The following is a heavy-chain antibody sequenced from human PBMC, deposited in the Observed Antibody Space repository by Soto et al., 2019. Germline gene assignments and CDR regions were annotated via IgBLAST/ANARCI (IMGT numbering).Heavy chain of an antibody. CDR3: ASGKQWLVNWYFDL. V-gene: IGHV3-7*01. Sequence: EVQLVESGGGLVQPGGSLRLSCAASGFTFSSYWMSWVRQAPGKGLEWVANIKQDGSEKYYVDSVKGRFTISRDNAKNSLYLQMNSLRAEDTAVYYCASGKQWLVNWYFDLWGRGTLVTVSS. CDR2: IKQDGSEK. J-gene: IGHJ2*01. D-gene: IGHD6-19*01. CDR1: GFTFSSYW.